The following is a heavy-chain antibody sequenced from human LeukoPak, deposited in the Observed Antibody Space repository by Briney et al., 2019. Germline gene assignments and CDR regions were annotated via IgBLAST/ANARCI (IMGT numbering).Heavy chain of an antibody. V-gene: IGHV4-31*03. CDR2: IYYSGST. CDR3: AREKAGDYVFHRHFDY. D-gene: IGHD4-17*01. Sequence: SETLSLTCTVSGGSISSGGYYWSWIRQHPGKGLEWIGYIYYSGSTYYNPSLKSRVTISVDTSKNQFSLKLSSVTAADTAVYYCAREKAGDYVFHRHFDYWGQGTLVTVSS. CDR1: GGSISSGGYY. J-gene: IGHJ4*02.